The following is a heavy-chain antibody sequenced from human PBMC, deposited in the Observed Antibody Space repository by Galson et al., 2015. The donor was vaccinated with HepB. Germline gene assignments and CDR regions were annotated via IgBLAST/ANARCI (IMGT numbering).Heavy chain of an antibody. V-gene: IGHV6-1*01. J-gene: IGHJ3*02. CDR3: ARGLHYEGGCAMGLRGDDAFDI. Sequence: CAISGDSVSSNSAAWNWIRQSPSRGLEWLGRTYYGSKWYNDYAVSVKSRITINPDTSKNQFSLQLNSVTPEDTAVYYCARGLHYEGGCAMGLRGDDAFDIWGQGTMVTVSS. D-gene: IGHD4/OR15-4a*01. CDR2: TYYGSKWYN. CDR1: GDSVSSNSAA.